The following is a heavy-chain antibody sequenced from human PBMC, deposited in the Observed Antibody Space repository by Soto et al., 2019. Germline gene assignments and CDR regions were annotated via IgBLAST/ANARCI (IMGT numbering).Heavy chain of an antibody. D-gene: IGHD3-16*01. CDR2: IIPILGIA. J-gene: IGHJ3*02. Sequence: QVQLVQSGAEVKKPGSSVKVSCKASGGTFSSYTISWVRQAPGQGLEWMGRIIPILGIANYAQKFQGRVTITADKSTSTAYMELSSLRSEDTAVYYCATPHGASDAFDIWGKGTMLTVSS. CDR1: GGTFSSYT. V-gene: IGHV1-69*02. CDR3: ATPHGASDAFDI.